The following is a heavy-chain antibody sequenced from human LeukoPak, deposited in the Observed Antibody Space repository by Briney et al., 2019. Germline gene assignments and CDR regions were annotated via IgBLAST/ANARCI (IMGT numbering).Heavy chain of an antibody. V-gene: IGHV4-39*02. CDR3: ARRRYYDSTGYFD. J-gene: IGHJ1*01. D-gene: IGHD3-22*01. CDR2: IYYSGRT. CDR1: GGFISSSSYY. Sequence: SETLSLTCTVSGGFISSSSYYWGWIRQPPGKGREWIGDIYYSGRTYYNPSLRSRVSISLDTFMNHFSLTLSSVTAADTAVYYCARRRYYDSTGYFDWGRGSLVIVSS.